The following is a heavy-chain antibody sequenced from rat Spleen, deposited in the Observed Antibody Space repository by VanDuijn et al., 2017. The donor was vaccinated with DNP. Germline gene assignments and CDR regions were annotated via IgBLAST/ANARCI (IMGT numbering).Heavy chain of an antibody. J-gene: IGHJ2*01. CDR1: GFSLTSFT. Sequence: QVQLKESGPGLVQPSQTLSLTCTVSGFSLTSFTVSWVRQPPGKGLEWIATMSSGGSTYLNSALKSRLSISRDTSKSQVFLKMNSLQTEDTAIYFCARDWGSGSHHFDYWGQGVLVTVSS. CDR2: MSSGGST. CDR3: ARDWGSGSHHFDY. D-gene: IGHD4-6*01. V-gene: IGHV2-6*01.